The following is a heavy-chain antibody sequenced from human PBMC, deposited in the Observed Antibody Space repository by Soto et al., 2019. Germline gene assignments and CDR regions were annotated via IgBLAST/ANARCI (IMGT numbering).Heavy chain of an antibody. D-gene: IGHD6-19*01. J-gene: IGHJ4*02. Sequence: GASVKVSCKASGYTFADFAISGVRQAPGQGLEWMGWISDYNGDTYYAQKFQGRVTMTTETSTTTVYMELRSLRSDDTAIFYCARHKMAGNFDYWGQGTPVTVSS. V-gene: IGHV1-18*01. CDR1: GYTFADFA. CDR2: ISDYNGDT. CDR3: ARHKMAGNFDY.